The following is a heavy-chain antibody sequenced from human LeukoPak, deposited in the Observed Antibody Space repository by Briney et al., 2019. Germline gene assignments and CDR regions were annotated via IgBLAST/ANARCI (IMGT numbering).Heavy chain of an antibody. CDR1: GYTFIGYY. J-gene: IGHJ4*02. CDR2: INPNSGGT. V-gene: IGHV1-2*02. Sequence: GASVKVSCKASGYTFIGYYMHWVRQAPGHGLEWMGWINPNSGGTNCAQKFQGRVTMTRDTSISTAYMELSRLKSDDTAVYYCATAYGSGTDFYYWGRGTLVTVSS. D-gene: IGHD3-10*01. CDR3: ATAYGSGTDFYY.